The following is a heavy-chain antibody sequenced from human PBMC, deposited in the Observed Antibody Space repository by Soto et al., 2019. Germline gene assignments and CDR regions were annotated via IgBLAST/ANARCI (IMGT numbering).Heavy chain of an antibody. J-gene: IGHJ3*02. CDR2: ISSSGSTI. CDR3: ARALDSYGDWYDAFDI. Sequence: GGSLRLSCAASGFTFSDYYMSWIRQAPGKGLEWVSYISSSGSTIYYADSVKGRFTISRDNAKNSLYLQMNSLRAEDTAVYYCARALDSYGDWYDAFDIWGQGTMVTVSS. D-gene: IGHD4-17*01. V-gene: IGHV3-11*01. CDR1: GFTFSDYY.